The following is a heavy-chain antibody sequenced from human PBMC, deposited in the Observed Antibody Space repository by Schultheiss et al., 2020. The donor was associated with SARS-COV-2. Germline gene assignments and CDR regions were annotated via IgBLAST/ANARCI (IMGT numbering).Heavy chain of an antibody. CDR2: IYHSGST. J-gene: IGHJ4*02. CDR3: ARGPGREVNFDY. Sequence: SETLSLTCTVSGGSISSYYWSWIRQPPGKGLEWIGYIYHSGSTYYNPSLKSRVTISVDTSKNQFSLKLSSVTAADTAVYYCARGPGREVNFDYWGQGTLVTVSS. D-gene: IGHD2-21*01. CDR1: GGSISSYY. V-gene: IGHV4-59*12.